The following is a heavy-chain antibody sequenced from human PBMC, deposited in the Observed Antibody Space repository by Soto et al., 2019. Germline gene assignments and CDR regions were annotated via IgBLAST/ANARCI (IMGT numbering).Heavy chain of an antibody. CDR1: GYDFTAYP. J-gene: IGHJ4*02. CDR3: ARTGIVNRGDYDY. V-gene: IGHV1-18*04. CDR2: ISTSNGVT. Sequence: QVHLVQSGPEVKKPGASVKVSCEPSGYDFTAYPISWVRQAPGQGLEWMGWISTSNGVTHYAQHCQGRVTKTTDTSTSTVYMELRSLKSDDTAVYYCARTGIVNRGDYDYWGQGTLVTVSS. D-gene: IGHD2-21*01.